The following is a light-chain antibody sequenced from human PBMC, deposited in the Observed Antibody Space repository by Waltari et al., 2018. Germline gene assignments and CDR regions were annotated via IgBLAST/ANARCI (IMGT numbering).Light chain of an antibody. CDR3: CSYATRDSYV. J-gene: IGLJ1*01. CDR1: SSDVGGFNY. V-gene: IGLV2-14*03. CDR2: DVS. Sequence: QSALTQPASVSGSPGQSITISCTGTSSDVGGFNYVSWYPQHPGKAPKFMIYDVSKPPSGVSDRFSGSKSGNTASLTISGLQAEDEADYYCCSYATRDSYVFGTGTKVTVL.